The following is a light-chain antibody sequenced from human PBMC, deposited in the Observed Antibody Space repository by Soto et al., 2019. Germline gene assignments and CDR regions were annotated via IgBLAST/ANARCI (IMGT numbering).Light chain of an antibody. CDR2: GAF. CDR1: QSVSYN. CDR3: QQYKNWPPLT. Sequence: EIVMTQSPATLSVSPGERATLSCRASQSVSYNLAWYQQKPGQGPRLLIYGAFTRATGIPARFSGSGSGTEFTLTISSLQSEDFAVYYWQQYKNWPPLTFGGGTKVEIK. V-gene: IGKV3-15*01. J-gene: IGKJ4*01.